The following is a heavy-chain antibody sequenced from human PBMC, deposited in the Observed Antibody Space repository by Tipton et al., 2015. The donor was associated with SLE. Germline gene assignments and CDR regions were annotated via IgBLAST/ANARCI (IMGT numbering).Heavy chain of an antibody. Sequence: WVRQAPGKGLEWIGYIFHTGSAYYNPSLKSRVTISVDTSKNQFSLKPSSVTAADTAVYYCARDPRYGNFDYWGQGTLVTVSS. CDR3: ARDPRYGNFDY. V-gene: IGHV4-30-2*04. J-gene: IGHJ4*02. CDR2: IFHTGSA. D-gene: IGHD5-18*01.